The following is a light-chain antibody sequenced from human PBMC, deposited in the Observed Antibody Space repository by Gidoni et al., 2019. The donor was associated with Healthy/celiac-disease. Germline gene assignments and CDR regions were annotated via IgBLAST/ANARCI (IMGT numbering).Light chain of an antibody. CDR3: QQYGSSRWT. CDR1: QCVSSSY. CDR2: GAS. J-gene: IGKJ1*01. Sequence: EIVSTQSPGTLSLSPGERATLSCRASQCVSSSYLAWYQQKPGQAPRLLIYGASSRATGIPDRFSGSGSGTDFTLTISRLEPEDFAVYYCQQYGSSRWTFGQGTKVEIK. V-gene: IGKV3-20*01.